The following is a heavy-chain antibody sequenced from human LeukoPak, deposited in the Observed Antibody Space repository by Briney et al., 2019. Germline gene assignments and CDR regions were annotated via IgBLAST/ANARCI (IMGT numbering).Heavy chain of an antibody. Sequence: GESLKICCKASGYSFTSYWIGWVRQLPGKGLEWMGIIYPGDSDTRYSPSFQGQATISAATSISTAYLQWSSLKASDTAMYYCATSNWGDGGGDMGHAFDIWGQGTMVTVSS. D-gene: IGHD7-27*01. CDR2: IYPGDSDT. CDR1: GYSFTSYW. J-gene: IGHJ3*02. V-gene: IGHV5-51*01. CDR3: ATSNWGDGGGDMGHAFDI.